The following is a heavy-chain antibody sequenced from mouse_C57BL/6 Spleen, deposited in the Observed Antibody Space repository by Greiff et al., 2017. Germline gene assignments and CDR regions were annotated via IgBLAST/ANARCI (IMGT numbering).Heavy chain of an antibody. CDR1: GYSITSGYY. V-gene: IGHV3-6*01. CDR3: AREALYFDY. CDR2: ISYDGSN. Sequence: EVQLQESGPGLVKPSQSLSLTCSVTGYSITSGYYWNWIRQFPGNKLEWMGYISYDGSNNYNPSLKNRISITRDTSTNQFFLKLNSVTTEDTATYYCAREALYFDYWGQGTTLTVSS. J-gene: IGHJ2*01.